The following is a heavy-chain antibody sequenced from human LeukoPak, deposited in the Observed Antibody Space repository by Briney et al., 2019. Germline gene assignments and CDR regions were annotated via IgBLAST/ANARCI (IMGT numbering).Heavy chain of an antibody. J-gene: IGHJ4*02. CDR1: GGSISSYY. CDR3: ARGRSPRGYSYGSIDY. V-gene: IGHV4-59*08. Sequence: SETLSLTCTVSGGSISSYYWSWIRQPPGKGLEWIGYIYYSGSTNYNPSLKSRVTISVDTSKNQFSLKLSSVTAADTAVYYCARGRSPRGYSYGSIDYWGQGTLVTVSS. D-gene: IGHD5-18*01. CDR2: IYYSGST.